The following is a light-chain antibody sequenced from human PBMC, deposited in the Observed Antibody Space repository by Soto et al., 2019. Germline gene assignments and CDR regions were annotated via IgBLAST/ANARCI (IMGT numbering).Light chain of an antibody. Sequence: QSALTQPRSVSGSPGQSVTISCTGTSSDVGGYNYVSWYQQYPGKAPKLMIYEVSKRPSGVPDRFSGSKSGNTASLTISGLQAEDEADYYCCSYAGYYTVVFGGGTKVTVL. CDR2: EVS. J-gene: IGLJ2*01. V-gene: IGLV2-11*01. CDR1: SSDVGGYNY. CDR3: CSYAGYYTVV.